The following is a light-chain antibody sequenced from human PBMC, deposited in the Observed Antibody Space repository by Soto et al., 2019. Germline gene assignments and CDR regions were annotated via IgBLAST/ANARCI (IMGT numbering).Light chain of an antibody. V-gene: IGLV1-44*01. CDR2: RNN. CDR1: SSNIGSNT. CDR3: SAWDDSLNGLV. Sequence: QAVVTQPPAASGTPGQRVTISCSGISSNIGSNTVNWYQPLPGTAPKLLIYRNNQRPSGVPDRFSGSKSGTSASLAISGLQSEDDADYYCSAWDDSLNGLVFGGGTKLTVL. J-gene: IGLJ2*01.